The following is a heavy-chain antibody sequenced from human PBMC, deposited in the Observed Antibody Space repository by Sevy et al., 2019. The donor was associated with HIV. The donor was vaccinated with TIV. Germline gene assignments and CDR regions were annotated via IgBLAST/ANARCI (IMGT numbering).Heavy chain of an antibody. D-gene: IGHD3-10*01. CDR2: ISYDGSNK. CDR1: GFTFSSYA. Sequence: GGSLRLSCAASGFTFSSYAMHWVRQAPGKGLEWVAVISYDGSNKYYADSVKGRFIISRDNSKNTLYLQMNSLRAEDTAVYYCAREVAYYGSGTYHYGMDVWGQGTTVTVSS. CDR3: AREVAYYGSGTYHYGMDV. J-gene: IGHJ6*02. V-gene: IGHV3-30-3*01.